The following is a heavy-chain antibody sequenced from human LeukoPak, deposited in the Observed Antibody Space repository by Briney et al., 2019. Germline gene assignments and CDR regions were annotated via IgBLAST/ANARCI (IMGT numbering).Heavy chain of an antibody. CDR3: ARPLQGRTVTLHY. CDR1: GGSISSYY. Sequence: PSETLSLTCTVSGGSISSYYWSWIRQPPGKGLEWIGYIYYTGSTNYNPSLKSRVTMSVGTSKNQFSLQLTSVTAADTAVYYCARPLQGRTVTLHYWGQGALVTVSS. V-gene: IGHV4-59*01. CDR2: IYYTGST. J-gene: IGHJ4*02. D-gene: IGHD4-17*01.